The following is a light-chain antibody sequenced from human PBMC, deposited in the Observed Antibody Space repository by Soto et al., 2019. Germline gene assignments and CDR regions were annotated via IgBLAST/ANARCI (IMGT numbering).Light chain of an antibody. V-gene: IGLV1-44*01. Sequence: QSVLTQPPSASGTPGQRVTISCSGSSSNIGSNTVNWYQQLPGTAPKLPIYSNNQRPSGVPDRFSGSKSGTSASLAISGLQSEDEADYYCAAWDDRLNGPVFGGGPKLTVL. CDR2: SNN. J-gene: IGLJ2*01. CDR1: SSNIGSNT. CDR3: AAWDDRLNGPV.